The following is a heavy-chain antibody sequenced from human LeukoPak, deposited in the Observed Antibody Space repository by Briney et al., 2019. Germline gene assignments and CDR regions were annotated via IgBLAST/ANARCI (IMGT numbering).Heavy chain of an antibody. CDR2: INTNTGNP. CDR1: GYTFTSYA. J-gene: IGHJ6*03. D-gene: IGHD3-9*01. CDR3: ARESSRYFDWLPPNYYYYYYMDV. V-gene: IGHV7-4-1*02. Sequence: GASVKVSCKASGYTFTSYAMNWVRQAPGQGLEWMGWINTNTGNPTYAQGFTGRFVFSLDTSVSTAYLQISSLKAEDTAVYYCARESSRYFDWLPPNYYYYYYMDVWGKGTTVTVSS.